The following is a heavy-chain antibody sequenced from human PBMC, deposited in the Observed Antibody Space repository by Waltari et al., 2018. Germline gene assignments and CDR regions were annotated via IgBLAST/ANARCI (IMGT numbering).Heavy chain of an antibody. CDR1: GGTFSSYA. Sequence: QVQLVQSGAEVKKPGSSVKVSCKASGGTFSSYAISWVRQAPGQGLEWMGRIIPIFGTANYAQKFQGRVTITADKSTSTAYMELSSQRSEDTAVYYCARDRDFWSGYSSNGMDVWGQGTTVTISS. CDR3: ARDRDFWSGYSSNGMDV. V-gene: IGHV1-69*08. D-gene: IGHD3-3*01. CDR2: IIPIFGTA. J-gene: IGHJ6*02.